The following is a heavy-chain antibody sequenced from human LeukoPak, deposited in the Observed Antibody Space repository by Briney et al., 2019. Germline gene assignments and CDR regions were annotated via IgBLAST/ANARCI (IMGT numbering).Heavy chain of an antibody. CDR2: ISSSSSTI. CDR1: GFTFSSYS. V-gene: IGHV3-48*04. Sequence: GSLRLSCAASGFTFSSYSMNWVRQAPGKGLEWVSYISSSSSTIYYADSVKGRFTISRDNAKNSLYLQMNSLRAEDTAVYYCARAQLWFGELSGAFDIWGQGTMVTVSS. D-gene: IGHD3-10*01. CDR3: ARAQLWFGELSGAFDI. J-gene: IGHJ3*02.